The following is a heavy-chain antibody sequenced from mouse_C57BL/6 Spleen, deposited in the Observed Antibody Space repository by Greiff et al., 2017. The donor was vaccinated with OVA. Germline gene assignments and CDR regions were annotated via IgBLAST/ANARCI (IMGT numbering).Heavy chain of an antibody. D-gene: IGHD1-1*01. CDR2: IDPSDSYT. CDR3: VWGVGAMDY. CDR1: GYTFTSYW. Sequence: QVQLQQSGAELVMPGASVKLSCKASGYTFTSYWMHWVKQRPGQGLEWIGEIDPSDSYTNYNQKFKGKSTLTVDKSSSTAYMQLSSLTSEDSAVYYCVWGVGAMDYWGQGTSVTVSS. J-gene: IGHJ4*01. V-gene: IGHV1-69*01.